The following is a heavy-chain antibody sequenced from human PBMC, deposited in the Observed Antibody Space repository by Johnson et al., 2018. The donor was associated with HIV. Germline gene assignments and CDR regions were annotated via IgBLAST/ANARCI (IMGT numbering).Heavy chain of an antibody. D-gene: IGHD3-22*01. V-gene: IGHV3-64*01. CDR3: ARERTWDYDMAFDI. Sequence: MLLVESGGGVVQPGRSLRLSCAASGFTFSSYAMHWVRQPPGKGLEYVSAISSNGGSTYYANSVKGRFTISRDNSKNTLYLQMGSLRAEDMAVYYCARERTWDYDMAFDIWGQGTMVTVSS. J-gene: IGHJ3*02. CDR2: ISSNGGST. CDR1: GFTFSSYA.